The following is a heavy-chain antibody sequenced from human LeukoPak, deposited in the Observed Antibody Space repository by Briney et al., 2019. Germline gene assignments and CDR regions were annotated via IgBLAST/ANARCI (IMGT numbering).Heavy chain of an antibody. J-gene: IGHJ5*02. CDR2: ISSSSNYI. D-gene: IGHD3-3*01. CDR3: ARDQGRFLEWLSTTGNWFDP. CDR1: GFTFSSYS. Sequence: PGGSLRLSCAASGFTFSSYSLNWVRQAPGRGLEWVSSISSSSNYIYYADSVKGRFTISRDNAKNSLYLQMNSLRAEDTVVYYCARDQGRFLEWLSTTGNWFDPWGQGTLVTVSS. V-gene: IGHV3-21*01.